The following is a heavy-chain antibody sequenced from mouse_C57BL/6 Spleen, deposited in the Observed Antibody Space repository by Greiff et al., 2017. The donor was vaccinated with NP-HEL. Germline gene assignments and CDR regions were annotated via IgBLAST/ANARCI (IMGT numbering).Heavy chain of an antibody. Sequence: QVQLQQPGAELVRPGSSVKLSCKASGYTFTSYWMHWVKQRPIQGLEWIGNIDPSDSETHYNQKFKDKATLTVDKSSSTAYMQLSSLTSEDSAVYYCARRSTTVVAPDFDVWGTGTTVTVSS. CDR3: ARRSTTVVAPDFDV. J-gene: IGHJ1*03. V-gene: IGHV1-52*01. CDR2: IDPSDSET. D-gene: IGHD1-1*01. CDR1: GYTFTSYW.